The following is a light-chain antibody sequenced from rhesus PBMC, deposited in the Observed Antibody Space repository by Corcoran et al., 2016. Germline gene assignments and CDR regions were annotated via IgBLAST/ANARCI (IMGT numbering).Light chain of an antibody. J-gene: IGKJ2*01. CDR3: QQHHTYPYT. CDR2: AAS. CDR1: QGIDTY. Sequence: DIQMTQSPSSLSASVGDRVTITCRASQGIDTYLVWYQQKPGKSPNLLIFAASTLPSGVPARFSGSRSGTDFTLTITNLQPEDYGTYYCQQHHTYPYTFGQWTKVDVK. V-gene: IGKV1-25*01.